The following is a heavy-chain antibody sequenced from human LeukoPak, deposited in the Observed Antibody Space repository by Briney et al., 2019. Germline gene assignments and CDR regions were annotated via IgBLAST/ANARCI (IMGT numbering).Heavy chain of an antibody. CDR2: INPNSGGT. CDR1: GYTFTGYY. Sequence: GASVKVSCKASGYTFTGYYMHWVRQAPGQGLEWMGRINPNSGGTNYAQKFQGRVTMTRDTSIGTAYMELSRLRSDDTAVYYCARDMTVGTYYYDSSGYIPWGQGTLVTVSS. CDR3: ARDMTVGTYYYDSSGYIP. D-gene: IGHD3-22*01. J-gene: IGHJ5*02. V-gene: IGHV1-2*06.